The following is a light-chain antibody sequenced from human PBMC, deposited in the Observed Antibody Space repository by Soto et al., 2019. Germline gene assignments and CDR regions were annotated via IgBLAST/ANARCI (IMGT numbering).Light chain of an antibody. V-gene: IGKV3-20*01. Sequence: EIVLTQSPGTLSLSPGERATLSCRASQRISRSYLAWYQRKPGQAPSLLIYGASSIGTGIPDRFSGRESGTDFTITINRLEPEDFAVYYCQQYGSSRWTFGQGPKVAI. CDR2: GAS. CDR3: QQYGSSRWT. J-gene: IGKJ1*01. CDR1: QRISRSY.